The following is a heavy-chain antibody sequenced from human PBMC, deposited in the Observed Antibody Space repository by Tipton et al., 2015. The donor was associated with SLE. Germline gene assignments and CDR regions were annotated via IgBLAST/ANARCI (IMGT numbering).Heavy chain of an antibody. CDR1: GITFSRYW. CDR3: AKLGLGVVIDY. CDR2: IKQDGSEK. Sequence: SLRLSCAASGITFSRYWMSWVRQAPGKGLEWVANIKQDGSEKYYVDSVKGRFTISRDNAKNSLYLQMNSLRDEDTAVYYCAKLGLGVVIDYWGQGTLVTVSS. D-gene: IGHD3-3*01. V-gene: IGHV3-7*03. J-gene: IGHJ4*02.